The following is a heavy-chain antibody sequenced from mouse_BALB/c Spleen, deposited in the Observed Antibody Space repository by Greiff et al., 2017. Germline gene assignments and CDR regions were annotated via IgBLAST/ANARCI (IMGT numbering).Heavy chain of an antibody. Sequence: EVYVVESGGGLVQPGGSRKLSCAASGFTFSSFGMHWVRQAPEKGLEWVAYISSGSSTIYYADTVKGRFTISRDNPKNTLFLQMTSLRSEDTAMYYCARGYYGSSFYAMDYWGQGTSVTVSS. V-gene: IGHV5-17*02. D-gene: IGHD1-1*01. J-gene: IGHJ4*01. CDR3: ARGYYGSSFYAMDY. CDR2: ISSGSSTI. CDR1: GFTFSSFG.